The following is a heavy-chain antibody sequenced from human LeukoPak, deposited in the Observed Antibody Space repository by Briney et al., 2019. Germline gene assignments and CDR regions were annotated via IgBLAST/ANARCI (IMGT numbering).Heavy chain of an antibody. CDR2: IDPDSGVT. V-gene: IGHV1-2*06. J-gene: IGHJ4*02. CDR3: ARDQARTTTWYLYMNY. Sequence: EASVKVSCKASGYTFTDYYIHWVRQAPGQGLEWMGRIDPDSGVTNSAQNFQGRVTMTRDTSITTAYMELSGLRSDDTAVYYCARDQARTTTWYLYMNYWGQGTLVTVSS. CDR1: GYTFTDYY. D-gene: IGHD3/OR15-3a*01.